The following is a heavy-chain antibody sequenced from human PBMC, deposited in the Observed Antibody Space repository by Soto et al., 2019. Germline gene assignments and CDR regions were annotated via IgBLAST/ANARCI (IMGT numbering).Heavy chain of an antibody. CDR2: IYHSGST. CDR1: GGSMSSSNW. D-gene: IGHD3-9*01. CDR3: ARDRVLRYFDWFDYYGMDV. V-gene: IGHV4-4*02. Sequence: SETLSLTCAVSGGSMSSSNWWSWVRRPHGQGLEWIGEIYHSGSTNYNPSLKSRVTISVDKSKNQFSLKLSSVTAADTAVYYCARDRVLRYFDWFDYYGMDVWGQGTTVTVS. J-gene: IGHJ6*02.